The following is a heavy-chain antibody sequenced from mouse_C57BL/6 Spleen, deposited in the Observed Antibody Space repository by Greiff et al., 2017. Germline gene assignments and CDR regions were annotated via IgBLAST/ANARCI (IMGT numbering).Heavy chain of an antibody. CDR1: GFTFTDYY. CDR3: ASHGSSYLAWFAY. D-gene: IGHD1-1*01. Sequence: EVQGVESGGGLVQPGGSLSLSCAASGFTFTDYYMSWVRQPPGKALEWLGFIRNKANGYTTEYSASVKGRFTISRDNSQSILYLQMNALTAEDSATYYCASHGSSYLAWFAYWGQGTLVTVSA. J-gene: IGHJ3*01. V-gene: IGHV7-3*01. CDR2: IRNKANGYTT.